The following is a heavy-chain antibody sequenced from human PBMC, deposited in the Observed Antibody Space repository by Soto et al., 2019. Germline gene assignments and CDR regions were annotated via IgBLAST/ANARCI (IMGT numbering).Heavy chain of an antibody. CDR1: GFTVSSHA. CDR3: APHVSCSGGSCQYDAFAI. CDR2: VTADGGT. V-gene: IGHV3-23*01. Sequence: EVQVLESGGGLVQPGGSLRLSCEGSGFTVSSHAMTWIRQAPGKGPEWVATVTADGGTYYADSVKARFAMSRDTSENKLYLQMNSLGAEDTAAYYCAPHVSCSGGSCQYDAFAIRGQGTMVTVSS. D-gene: IGHD2-15*01. J-gene: IGHJ3*02.